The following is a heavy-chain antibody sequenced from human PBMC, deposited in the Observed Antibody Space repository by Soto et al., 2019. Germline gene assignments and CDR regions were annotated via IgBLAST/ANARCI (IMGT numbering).Heavy chain of an antibody. CDR2: ISYYGSNK. D-gene: IGHD4-4*01. V-gene: IGHV3-30-3*01. Sequence: PGVSLRLSCSASGFTFSSYAMHWVRQAPGNGLEWVAGISYYGSNKYYADSVKGRFTISRDNSKNTLYLQMNSPRAEDTAVYYCARDSDRRRLPYTDSWGHGTLVTVSS. CDR3: ARDSDRRRLPYTDS. J-gene: IGHJ5*01. CDR1: GFTFSSYA.